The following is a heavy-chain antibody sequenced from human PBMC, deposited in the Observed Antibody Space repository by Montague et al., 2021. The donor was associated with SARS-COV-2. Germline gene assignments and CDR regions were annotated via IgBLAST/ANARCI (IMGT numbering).Heavy chain of an antibody. D-gene: IGHD3/OR15-3a*01. CDR2: ILHTEST. V-gene: IGHV4-4*02. J-gene: IGHJ4*02. Sequence: SETLSPTCTVSGGSIESGNWWSWVRQTPGKGLEWIGEILHTESTNFNPSLKTRVAMSVDKSRNQFSLKLTSLTAADSAVYYCATGINYYDFLALQSWGRGALVIVSS. CDR1: GGSIESGNW. CDR3: ATGINYYDFLALQS.